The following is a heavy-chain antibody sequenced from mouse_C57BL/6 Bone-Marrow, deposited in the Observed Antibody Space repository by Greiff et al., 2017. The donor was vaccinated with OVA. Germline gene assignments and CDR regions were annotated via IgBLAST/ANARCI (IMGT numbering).Heavy chain of an antibody. CDR3: SRSRPIYDLYYLNYFDY. CDR2: INPSSGYT. CDR1: GYTFTSYT. D-gene: IGHD2-3*01. Sequence: QVQLQQSGAELARPGASVKMSCKASGYTFTSYTMNWVKQRPGQGLEWLGYINPSSGYTTYNQKFKDKATLTADKSSSPAYLQLSSLTSADSAVFYVSRSRPIYDLYYLNYFDYWGQGTTLSVSS. V-gene: IGHV1-4*01. J-gene: IGHJ2*01.